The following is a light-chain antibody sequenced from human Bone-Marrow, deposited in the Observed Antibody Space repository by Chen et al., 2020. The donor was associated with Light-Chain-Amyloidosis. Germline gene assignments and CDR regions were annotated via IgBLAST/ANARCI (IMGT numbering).Light chain of an antibody. V-gene: IGLV2-14*01. J-gene: IGLJ3*02. Sequence: QSALTQPSSVSGSPGPSITPSCSVTSSDVGGYNYVSWYQQHPGKAPKLMIYDVSNRPSGVSSRFSGSKSGNTASLTISGLQAEDEADYYCSSYTSSSTPWVFGGGTKLTVL. CDR1: SSDVGGYNY. CDR3: SSYTSSSTPWV. CDR2: DVS.